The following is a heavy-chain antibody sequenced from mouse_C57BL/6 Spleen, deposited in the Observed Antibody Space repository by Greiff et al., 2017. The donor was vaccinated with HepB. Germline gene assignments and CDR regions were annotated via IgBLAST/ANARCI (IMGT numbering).Heavy chain of an antibody. CDR1: GFTFSDYY. J-gene: IGHJ3*01. Sequence: EVKLQESEGGLVQPGSSMKLSCTASGFTFSDYYMAWVRQVPEKGLEWVANINYDGSSTYYLDSLKSRFIISRDNAKNILYLQMSSLKSEDTATYYCARGGSSGSFFFAYWGQGTLVTVSA. V-gene: IGHV5-16*01. D-gene: IGHD3-2*02. CDR2: INYDGSST. CDR3: ARGGSSGSFFFAY.